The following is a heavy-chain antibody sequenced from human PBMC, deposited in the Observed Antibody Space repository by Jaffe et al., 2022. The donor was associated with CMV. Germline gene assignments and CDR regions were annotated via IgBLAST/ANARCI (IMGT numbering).Heavy chain of an antibody. CDR1: GGSISSYY. CDR2: IYYSGST. Sequence: QVQLQESGPGLVKPSETLSLTCTVSGGSISSYYWSWIRQPPGKGLEWIGYIYYSGSTNYNPSLKSRVTISVDTSKNQFSLKLSSVTAADTAVYYCARRNYMDVWGKGTTVTVSS. J-gene: IGHJ6*03. V-gene: IGHV4-59*08. CDR3: ARRNYMDV.